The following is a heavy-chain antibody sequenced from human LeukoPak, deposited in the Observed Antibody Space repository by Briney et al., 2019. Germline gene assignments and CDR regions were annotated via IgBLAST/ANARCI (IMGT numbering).Heavy chain of an antibody. CDR3: AKDVGSWSRGAFDY. V-gene: IGHV3-23*01. CDR1: GFTFSNYA. D-gene: IGHD6-13*01. J-gene: IGHJ4*02. CDR2: ISGSGGST. Sequence: GGSLRLSCAASGFTFSNYAMSWVRQAPGKGLEWVSAISGSGGSTYYADSVKGRLTISRGNSKNTLYLQMNSLRAEDTALYYCAKDVGSWSRGAFDYWGQGTLVTVSS.